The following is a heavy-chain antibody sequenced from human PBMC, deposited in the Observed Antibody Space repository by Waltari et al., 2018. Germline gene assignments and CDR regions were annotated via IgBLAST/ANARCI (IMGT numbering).Heavy chain of an antibody. CDR1: GYSISSGYY. J-gene: IGHJ5*02. Sequence: QVQLQESGPGLVKPSETLSLTCTVSGYSISSGYYWGWIRQPPGKGLEWIGSIYHSGSTYYNPSLKSRVTISVDTSKNQFSLKLSSVTAADTAVYYCARDQYYYDSSGYYPWGQGTLVTVSS. CDR3: ARDQYYYDSSGYYP. CDR2: IYHSGST. V-gene: IGHV4-38-2*02. D-gene: IGHD3-22*01.